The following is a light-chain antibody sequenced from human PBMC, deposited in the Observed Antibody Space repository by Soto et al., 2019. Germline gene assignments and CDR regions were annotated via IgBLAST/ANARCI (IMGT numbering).Light chain of an antibody. CDR1: QSIRSY. J-gene: IGKJ1*01. Sequence: DIQLTQSPSSLSASVGDKVTITCRASQSIRSYLNWVQQKPGKAPKLLIYAASSLQSGVPSRFSGSGSGTEFTLTISSLQPEDFATYYCQQTNITPRTFGQGTKVDIK. V-gene: IGKV1-39*01. CDR2: AAS. CDR3: QQTNITPRT.